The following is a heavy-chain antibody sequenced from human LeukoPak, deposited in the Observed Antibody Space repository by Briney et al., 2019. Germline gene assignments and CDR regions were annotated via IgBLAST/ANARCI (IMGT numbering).Heavy chain of an antibody. CDR2: IYHTGRT. V-gene: IGHV4-30-2*01. CDR1: GGPIIVAAYS. J-gene: IGHJ3*02. CDR3: ARGYGDNSGAFAI. Sequence: EPSQTLSLTCAVSGGPIIVAAYSGSSIRQPPGKGLEWIGYIYHTGRTSYNPSLKSRVTISVDRSKNQFSLKLNSVTAADTAVYYCARGYGDNSGAFAIWGQGTMVTVSS. D-gene: IGHD4-23*01.